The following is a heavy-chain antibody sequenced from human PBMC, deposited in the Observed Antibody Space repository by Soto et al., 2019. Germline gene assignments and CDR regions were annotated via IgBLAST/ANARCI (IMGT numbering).Heavy chain of an antibody. CDR3: AKSADNYVLADY. CDR2: VSARGGDT. V-gene: IGHV3-23*01. D-gene: IGHD4-4*01. Sequence: EVQLLESGGGLVQPGGSLRLSCAASGFTFSSNGMNWVRQAPGKGLEWVAGVSARGGDTAYADSVKGRFTISRDNSKDTLYLQMNSLRVEDTAVYYCAKSADNYVLADYWGQGILLIVSS. CDR1: GFTFSSNG. J-gene: IGHJ4*02.